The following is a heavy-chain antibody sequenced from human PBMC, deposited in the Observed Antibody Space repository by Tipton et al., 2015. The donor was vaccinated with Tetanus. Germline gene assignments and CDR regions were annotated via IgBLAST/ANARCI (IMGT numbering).Heavy chain of an antibody. J-gene: IGHJ4*02. D-gene: IGHD3-10*01. CDR2: IHPSGST. V-gene: IGHV4-34*01. Sequence: TLSLTCTIYGGTFSGYYCSWIRQPPGRGLEWIGEIHPSGSTNYNPSLTSRVTLSQDTSKSQFSLKLSSVTAADTAVYYCARDPLGDETIFDYWGQGTLVTVSS. CDR1: GGTFSGYY. CDR3: ARDPLGDETIFDY.